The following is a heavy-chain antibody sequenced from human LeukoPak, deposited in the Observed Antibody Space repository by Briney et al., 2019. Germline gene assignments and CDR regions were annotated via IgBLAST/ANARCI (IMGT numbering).Heavy chain of an antibody. CDR2: ISSDGSVI. CDR3: ADYKARSRGFEY. Sequence: GRSLRLSCAASGFTFSNYAIHWVRQVPGRGLEWVALISSDGSVIYDADSVKGRFAISRDNSKNTLYLQMSSLRAEDTAVYYCADYKARSRGFEYWGQGTLVTVSS. J-gene: IGHJ4*02. CDR1: GFTFSNYA. V-gene: IGHV3-30*07. D-gene: IGHD3-10*01.